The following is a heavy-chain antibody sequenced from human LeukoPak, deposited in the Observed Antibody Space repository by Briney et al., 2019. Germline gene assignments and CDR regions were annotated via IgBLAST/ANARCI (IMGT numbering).Heavy chain of an antibody. Sequence: PSETLSLTCAVSGGSISSSNWWSWVRQPPGKGLEWIGEIYHSGSTNYNPSLKSRVTISVDTSKNQFSLKLSSVTAADTAVYYCARGRGKGGYYDSSGYPNVFDYWGQGTLVTVSS. D-gene: IGHD3-22*01. CDR3: ARGRGKGGYYDSSGYPNVFDY. CDR1: GGSISSSNW. J-gene: IGHJ4*02. CDR2: IYHSGST. V-gene: IGHV4-4*02.